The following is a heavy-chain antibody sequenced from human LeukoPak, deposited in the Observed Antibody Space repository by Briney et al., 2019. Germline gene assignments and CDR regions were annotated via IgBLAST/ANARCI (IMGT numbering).Heavy chain of an antibody. CDR3: ARVGSSSWQLFDY. CDR1: GYTFTDFY. D-gene: IGHD6-13*01. J-gene: IGHJ4*02. Sequence: ASVKVSCKASGYTFTDFYIYWVRQAPGQGLEWMGWIDPNSGGTGYSQKFQGRVTMTRDTSISTAYIELSSLRSDDTAVYYCARVGSSSWQLFDYWGQGTLVTVSS. CDR2: IDPNSGGT. V-gene: IGHV1-2*02.